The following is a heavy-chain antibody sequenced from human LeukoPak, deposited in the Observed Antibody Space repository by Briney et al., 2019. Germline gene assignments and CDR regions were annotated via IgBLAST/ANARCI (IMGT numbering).Heavy chain of an antibody. CDR2: INPSGGST. Sequence: GASVKVSCKASGYTFTSYYMHWVRQAPGQGLEWMGLINPSGGSTSYAQKFQGRVTMTRDMSTSTVYMELSSLRSEDTAVYYCAREEELGYCSSTSCYKGAFDYWGQGTLVTVSS. V-gene: IGHV1-46*01. D-gene: IGHD2-2*02. CDR1: GYTFTSYY. J-gene: IGHJ4*02. CDR3: AREEELGYCSSTSCYKGAFDY.